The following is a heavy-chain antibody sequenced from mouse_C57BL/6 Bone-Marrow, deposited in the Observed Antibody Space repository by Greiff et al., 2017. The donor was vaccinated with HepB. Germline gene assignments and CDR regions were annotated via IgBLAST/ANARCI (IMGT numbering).Heavy chain of an antibody. D-gene: IGHD2-1*01. J-gene: IGHJ2*01. Sequence: VQLVESGAELARPGASVKLSCKASGYTFTSYGISWVKQRTGQGLEWIGEIYPRSGNTYYNEKFKGKATLTADKSSSTAYMELRSLTSEDSAVYFCASYYGNPAYYFDYWGQGTTLTVSS. CDR3: ASYYGNPAYYFDY. CDR1: GYTFTSYG. V-gene: IGHV1-81*01. CDR2: IYPRSGNT.